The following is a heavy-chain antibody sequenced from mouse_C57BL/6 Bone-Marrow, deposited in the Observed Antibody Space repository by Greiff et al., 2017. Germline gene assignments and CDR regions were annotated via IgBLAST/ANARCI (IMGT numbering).Heavy chain of an antibody. CDR3: TTDDGYYAYYYAMDY. CDR2: IDPENGDT. V-gene: IGHV14-4*01. D-gene: IGHD2-3*01. Sequence: VQLQQSGAELVRPGASVKLSCTASGFNIKDDYMHWVKQRPEQGLEWIGWIDPENGDTEYASKFQGKATITADTSSNTAYLQLSSLTSEDTAVYYCTTDDGYYAYYYAMDYWGQGTSVTVSS. J-gene: IGHJ4*01. CDR1: GFNIKDDY.